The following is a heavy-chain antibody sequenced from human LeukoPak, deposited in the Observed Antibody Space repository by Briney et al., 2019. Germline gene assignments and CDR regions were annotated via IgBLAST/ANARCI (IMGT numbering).Heavy chain of an antibody. Sequence: PPETLSLTCTVSGGSISSGDYYWSWIRQPPGKGLEWIGYIYYSGSTYYNPSLKSRVTISVDTSKNQFSLKLSSVTAADTAVYYCARDVDCSGGSCYSGDYWGQGTLVTVSS. D-gene: IGHD2-15*01. J-gene: IGHJ4*02. CDR3: ARDVDCSGGSCYSGDY. V-gene: IGHV4-30-4*01. CDR1: GGSISSGDYY. CDR2: IYYSGST.